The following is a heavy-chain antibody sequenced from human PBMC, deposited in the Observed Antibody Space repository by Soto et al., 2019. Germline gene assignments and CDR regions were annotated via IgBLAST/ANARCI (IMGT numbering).Heavy chain of an antibody. CDR1: GFTFSNYA. CDR2: IGGSGAPT. V-gene: IGHV3-23*01. J-gene: IGHJ4*02. D-gene: IGHD3-10*01. Sequence: PGGSLRLSCAASGFTFSNYAMNWVCQAPGKGLEWVSTIGGSGAPTYYADSVRGRFTISRDNSKNTLYLQMNSLRDEDTAVYFCASKLTFGSSSDYWGQGTLVTVS. CDR3: ASKLTFGSSSDY.